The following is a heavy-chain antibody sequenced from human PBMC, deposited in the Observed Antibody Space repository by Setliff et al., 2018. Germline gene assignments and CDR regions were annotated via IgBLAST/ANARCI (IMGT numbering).Heavy chain of an antibody. CDR1: GLTFSSYS. J-gene: IGHJ4*02. Sequence: PGGSLRLSCAASGLTFSSYSMNWVRQAPGKGLEWVSSISPSSSHIYYADSAEGRFTISRDNAKNSLYLQLNSLRAEGTAVYYCARAKGTTKATQYFDYWGQGTLVTVSS. V-gene: IGHV3-21*01. CDR3: ARAKGTTKATQYFDY. CDR2: ISPSSSHI. D-gene: IGHD1-1*01.